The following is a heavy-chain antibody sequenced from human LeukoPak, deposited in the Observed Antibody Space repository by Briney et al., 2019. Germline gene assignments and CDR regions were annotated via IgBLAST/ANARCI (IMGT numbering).Heavy chain of an antibody. CDR3: ARGRGCSSLSCYPDY. CDR2: ISYDGSNK. J-gene: IGHJ4*02. CDR1: GFTFSSYA. D-gene: IGHD2-2*01. Sequence: GGSLRLSCAASGFTFSSYAMHWVRQAPRKGLEWVAVISYDGSNKYYADSVKGRFTISRDNAKNSLYLQMNSLGAEDTALYYCARGRGCSSLSCYPDYWGQGTLVTVSS. V-gene: IGHV3-30-3*01.